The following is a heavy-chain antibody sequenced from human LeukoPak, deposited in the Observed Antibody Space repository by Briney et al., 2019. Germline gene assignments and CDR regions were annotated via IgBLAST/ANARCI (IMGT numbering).Heavy chain of an antibody. J-gene: IGHJ4*02. V-gene: IGHV3-21*01. Sequence: MPGGSLRLSCAASGFTFSSHSMNWVRQAPGKGLEWVSSISSSSSYIYYADSVKGRFTISRDNAKNSLYLQMNSLRAEDTAAYYCARAAEGRGTANQGGFDYWGQGTLVTVSS. D-gene: IGHD1-1*01. CDR3: ARAAEGRGTANQGGFDY. CDR2: ISSSSSYI. CDR1: GFTFSSHS.